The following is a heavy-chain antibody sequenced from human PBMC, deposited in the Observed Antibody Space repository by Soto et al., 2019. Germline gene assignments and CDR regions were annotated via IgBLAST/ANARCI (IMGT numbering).Heavy chain of an antibody. CDR3: TTEEIVSAGIYFDY. Sequence: GGSLRLSCAASGFTFSNAWMVWVRQAPGKGLDLIGLIKSKTDVETTAYAAPVKGRFTISRDDSKNTVYLQMDSLKAEDTGVYYCTTEEIVSAGIYFDYWGQGTLVTVSS. V-gene: IGHV3-15*01. CDR2: IKSKTDVETT. D-gene: IGHD2-2*01. CDR1: GFTFSNAW. J-gene: IGHJ4*02.